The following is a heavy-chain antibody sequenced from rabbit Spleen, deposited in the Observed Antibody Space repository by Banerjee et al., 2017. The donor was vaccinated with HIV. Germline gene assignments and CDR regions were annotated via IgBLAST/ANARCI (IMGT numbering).Heavy chain of an antibody. Sequence: QSLEESGGGLVQPEGPLTLTCTASGFSFSSSYYMCWVRQAPGKGLEWIGCIYAGSSGDTYYASWAKGRFTISKTSSTTVTLQMTSLTAADTATYFCARDLVAVIGWNFNLWGQGTLVTVS. V-gene: IGHV1S40*01. J-gene: IGHJ4*01. D-gene: IGHD1-1*01. CDR2: IYAGSSGDT. CDR1: GFSFSSSYY. CDR3: ARDLVAVIGWNFNL.